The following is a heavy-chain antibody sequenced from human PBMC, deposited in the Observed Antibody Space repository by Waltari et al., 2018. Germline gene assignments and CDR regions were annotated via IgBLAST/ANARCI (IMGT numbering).Heavy chain of an antibody. CDR3: ARVAPLSIVGATCAFDI. Sequence: QVQLQESGPGLVKPSETLSLTCTVSGGSISSYYWSWIRQHPGKGLEWIGYIYYSGSTNYNPSLKSRVTISVDTSKNQFSLKLSSVTAADTAVYYCARVAPLSIVGATCAFDIWGQGTMVTVSS. V-gene: IGHV4-59*01. D-gene: IGHD1-26*01. J-gene: IGHJ3*02. CDR2: IYYSGST. CDR1: GGSISSYY.